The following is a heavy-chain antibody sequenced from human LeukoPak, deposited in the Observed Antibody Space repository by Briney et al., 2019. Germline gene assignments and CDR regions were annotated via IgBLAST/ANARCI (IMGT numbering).Heavy chain of an antibody. CDR3: AKVRAYCSRGSCYFHPVDY. CDR2: ISVPGGNT. D-gene: IGHD2-15*01. Sequence: GGSLRVSSAESGFTFSTYAMTWVRQAPGKALEWVPLISVPGGNTYYADSVKGRFTISRDNSKNTLYLQMNSLRAEDTAVYYCAKVRAYCSRGSCYFHPVDYWGQGTLVTVSS. V-gene: IGHV3-23*01. CDR1: GFTFSTYA. J-gene: IGHJ4*02.